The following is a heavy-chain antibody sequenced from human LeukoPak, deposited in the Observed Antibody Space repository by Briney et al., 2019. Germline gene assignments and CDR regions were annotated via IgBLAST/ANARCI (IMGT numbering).Heavy chain of an antibody. V-gene: IGHV3-73*01. CDR1: GFTFRGSA. Sequence: GGSLRLSCAASGFTFRGSAMHLVRQASWQVLEWVGRIRSKANSYATAYAASVKGRFTISRDDSKNTAYLQMNSLKTEDTAVYYCFAIGRGARFDYWGQGTLVTVSS. CDR2: IRSKANSYAT. D-gene: IGHD3-10*01. CDR3: FAIGRGARFDY. J-gene: IGHJ4*02.